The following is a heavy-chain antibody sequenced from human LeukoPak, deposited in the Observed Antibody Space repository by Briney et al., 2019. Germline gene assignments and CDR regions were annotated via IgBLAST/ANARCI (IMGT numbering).Heavy chain of an antibody. D-gene: IGHD6-13*01. V-gene: IGHV3-23*01. J-gene: IGHJ3*02. CDR1: GFAFSIYA. CDR3: ARDARGAAAADDAFDI. Sequence: GGSLRLSCAASGFAFSIYAMSWVRQAPGKGLEWVSSISGSGGSTYYADSMKGRSTISRENSKNTVYLQMNSLRVEDTAVYYCARDARGAAAADDAFDIWGQGTMVTVSS. CDR2: ISGSGGST.